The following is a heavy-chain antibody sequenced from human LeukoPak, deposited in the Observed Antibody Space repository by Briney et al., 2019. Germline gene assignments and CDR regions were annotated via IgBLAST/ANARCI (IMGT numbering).Heavy chain of an antibody. Sequence: SETLSLTCTVSGGSISSYYWSWIRQPPGKGLEWIGYIYYSGSTNYNPSLKSRVTISVDTSKNQFSLKLSSVTAADTAVYYCARSGVPAAIYGMDVWGQGTTVTVSS. CDR3: ARSGVPAAIYGMDV. V-gene: IGHV4-59*08. CDR2: IYYSGST. J-gene: IGHJ6*02. CDR1: GGSISSYY. D-gene: IGHD2-2*02.